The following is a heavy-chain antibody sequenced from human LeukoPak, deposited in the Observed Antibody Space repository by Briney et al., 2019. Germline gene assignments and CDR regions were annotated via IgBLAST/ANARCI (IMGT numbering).Heavy chain of an antibody. CDR2: ISGSGGRT. D-gene: IGHD3-3*01. CDR1: GFTFSSYV. CDR3: AKGPLRLFGAFDI. J-gene: IGHJ3*02. V-gene: IGHV3-23*01. Sequence: GGCLRLSCAASGFTFSSYVMRWVGQAKGKGREWVSAISGSGGRTYYEDSVKGGLTIGRENSKKTLYLQMTSLTAEDTAVYYCAKGPLRLFGAFDIWGQGTLVTVSS.